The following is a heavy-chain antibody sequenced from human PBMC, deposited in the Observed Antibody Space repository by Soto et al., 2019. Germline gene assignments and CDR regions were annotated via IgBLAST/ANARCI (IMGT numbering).Heavy chain of an antibody. V-gene: IGHV3-73*02. Sequence: EVQLVESGGGLVQPGGSLKLSCAASGFTFSGSAMHWFRQASGKGLEWVGRIRSKAHGYVTIYAASVKGRFTIYRDDSKNTAYMQKNSLKAEDTALYYCTRQNDYNTPAVMWGQGTLVTVSS. CDR3: TRQNDYNTPAVM. CDR2: IRSKAHGYVT. D-gene: IGHD4-4*01. J-gene: IGHJ4*02. CDR1: GFTFSGSA.